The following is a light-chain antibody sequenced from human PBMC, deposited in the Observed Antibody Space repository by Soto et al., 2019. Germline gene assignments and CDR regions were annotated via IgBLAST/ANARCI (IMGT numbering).Light chain of an antibody. CDR2: GAS. V-gene: IGKV3-20*01. CDR3: LQYGSSPRT. J-gene: IGKJ1*01. Sequence: EIVLTQSPGTLSLSPGERATLSCRASQSVSSNFLAWYQQKPGQAPRLLIYGASNRATGVPARFSGSGSGTDFTLTISRLEPEDFAVYSCLQYGSSPRTFGQGTKVEIK. CDR1: QSVSSNF.